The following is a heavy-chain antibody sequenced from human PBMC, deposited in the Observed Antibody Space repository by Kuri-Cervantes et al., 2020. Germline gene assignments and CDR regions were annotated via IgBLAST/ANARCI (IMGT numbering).Heavy chain of an antibody. CDR2: ISSGGST. D-gene: IGHD1-26*01. CDR1: GFTVSSNY. Sequence: GGSLRLSCAASGFTVSSNYMSWVRQAPGKGLEWVSVISSGGSTYYADSVKGRFTISRDNSKNPLYLQMNSLRAEDTAVYYCARYRKPGGYYYYGMDVWGQGTTVTVSS. J-gene: IGHJ6*02. V-gene: IGHV3-66*01. CDR3: ARYRKPGGYYYYGMDV.